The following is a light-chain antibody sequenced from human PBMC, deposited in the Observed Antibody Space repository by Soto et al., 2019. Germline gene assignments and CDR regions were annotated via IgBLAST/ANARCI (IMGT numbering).Light chain of an antibody. CDR2: GAS. Sequence: EIVVTQSPGTLSLSPGERATLSCGTSQSLSSNSLAWYQQKPGQAPRLLIYGASSRATGIPDRFSGSGSGTDFTLTISRLEPKDFAVYYCQQYGTSPYTFGQGTKVDIK. CDR1: QSLSSNS. V-gene: IGKV3-20*01. CDR3: QQYGTSPYT. J-gene: IGKJ2*01.